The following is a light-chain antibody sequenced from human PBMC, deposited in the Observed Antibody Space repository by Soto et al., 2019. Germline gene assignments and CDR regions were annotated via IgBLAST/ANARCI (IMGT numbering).Light chain of an antibody. Sequence: EIVLTQSPATPSLSTGERATLSCRASQSVNIYLAWYQQKPGQAPRLLIYDASNRATGIPARFSGSGSGTDFTLTISSLEPEDIAVYYCQQRSNWRVTFGGGTKVDIK. CDR1: QSVNIY. J-gene: IGKJ4*01. CDR3: QQRSNWRVT. CDR2: DAS. V-gene: IGKV3-11*01.